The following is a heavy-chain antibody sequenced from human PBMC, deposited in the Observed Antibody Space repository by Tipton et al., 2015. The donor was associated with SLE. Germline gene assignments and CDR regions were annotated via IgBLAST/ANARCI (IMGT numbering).Heavy chain of an antibody. CDR3: ARDYYDSGGYWGNYYYGMDV. Sequence: TLSLTCSVSGGSISSGAYYWSWIRQPPGKGLEWIGYIYYSGSTYYNPSLKSRLTMSLDTSKNQFSLKLSSVTAADTAVYYCARDYYDSGGYWGNYYYGMDVWGQGTTVTVS. CDR2: IYYSGST. J-gene: IGHJ6*02. V-gene: IGHV4-31*03. D-gene: IGHD3-22*01. CDR1: GGSISSGAYY.